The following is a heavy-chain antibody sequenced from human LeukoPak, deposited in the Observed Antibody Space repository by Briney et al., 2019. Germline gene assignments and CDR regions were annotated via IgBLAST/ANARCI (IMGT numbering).Heavy chain of an antibody. CDR3: AKDWDYCDSSGNFDY. CDR1: GFTFDDYA. CDR2: ISWNSGSI. Sequence: GGSLRLSCAASGFTFDDYAMHWVRQAPGKGLEWVSGISWNSGSIGYADSVKGRFTISRDNAENSLYLQMNSLRAEDTALYYCAKDWDYCDSSGNFDYWGQGTLVTVSS. D-gene: IGHD3-22*01. J-gene: IGHJ4*02. V-gene: IGHV3-9*01.